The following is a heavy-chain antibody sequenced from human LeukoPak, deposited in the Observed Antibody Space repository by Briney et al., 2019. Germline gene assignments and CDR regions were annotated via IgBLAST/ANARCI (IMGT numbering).Heavy chain of an antibody. J-gene: IGHJ5*01. Sequence: SETLSLTCIVSGGSISSSSYYWGWIRQPPGKGLEWIGSIYYSGSTYHNPSLKSRVTMSEDTSKNQVSLQLNSVTPEGTALYYXARXYCSGXTCSPNDPFDSWGQGTLVTVSS. CDR1: GGSISSSSYY. CDR2: IYYSGST. V-gene: IGHV4-39*07. D-gene: IGHD2-15*01. CDR3: ARXYCSGXTCSPNDPFDS.